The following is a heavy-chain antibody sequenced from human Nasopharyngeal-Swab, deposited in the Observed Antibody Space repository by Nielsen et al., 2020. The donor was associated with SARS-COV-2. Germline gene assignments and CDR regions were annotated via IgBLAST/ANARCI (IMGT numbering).Heavy chain of an antibody. D-gene: IGHD2-15*01. CDR3: AKDRYCSGGACYFSGFDY. Sequence: VRQAPGKGLEWVSGVSGSGGTTKYADSVEGRFTISRDNSKNKLYLQMHSLRVEDTAVYYCAKDRYCSGGACYFSGFDYWGPGTLVTVSS. CDR2: VSGSGGTT. V-gene: IGHV3-23*01. J-gene: IGHJ4*02.